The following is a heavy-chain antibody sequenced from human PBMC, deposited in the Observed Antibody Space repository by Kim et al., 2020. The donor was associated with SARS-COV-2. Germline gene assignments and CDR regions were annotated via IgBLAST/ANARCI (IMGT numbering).Heavy chain of an antibody. D-gene: IGHD6-13*01. V-gene: IGHV3-30*07. CDR3: ARDKSAAGTENYYYYYGLDV. Sequence: RFTISRDNSKNTLYLQRNSLRAEDTAVYYCARDKSAAGTENYYYYYGLDVWGQGTTVTVSS. J-gene: IGHJ6*02.